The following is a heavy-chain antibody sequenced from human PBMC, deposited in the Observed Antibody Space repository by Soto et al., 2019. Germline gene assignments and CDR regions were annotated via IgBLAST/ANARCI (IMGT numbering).Heavy chain of an antibody. CDR3: YGSGSYYNRPNFDY. J-gene: IGHJ4*02. CDR2: IYYSGST. D-gene: IGHD3-10*01. V-gene: IGHV4-59*01. Sequence: SETLSLTCTVSGGSISSYYWSWIRQPPGKGLEWIGYIYYSGSTNYNPSLKSRVTISVDTSKNQFSLKLSSVTAADTAVYYCYGSGSYYNRPNFDYWGQGTLVTVSS. CDR1: GGSISSYY.